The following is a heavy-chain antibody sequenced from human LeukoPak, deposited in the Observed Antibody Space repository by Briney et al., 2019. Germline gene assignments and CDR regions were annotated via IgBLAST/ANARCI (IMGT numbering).Heavy chain of an antibody. CDR3: ARSVVVAANYYYGMDV. D-gene: IGHD2-15*01. CDR2: IYYSGST. CDR1: GGSISSYY. V-gene: IGHV4-59*01. Sequence: SETLSLTCTVSGGSISSYYWSWIRQPPGKGLEWIGYIYYSGSTNYNPSLKSRVTISVDTSKNQSSLKLSSVTAADTAVYYCARSVVVAANYYYGMDVWGQGTTVTVSS. J-gene: IGHJ6*02.